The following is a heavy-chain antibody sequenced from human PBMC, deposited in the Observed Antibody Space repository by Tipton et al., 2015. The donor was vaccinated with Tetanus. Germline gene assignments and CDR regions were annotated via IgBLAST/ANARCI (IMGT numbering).Heavy chain of an antibody. D-gene: IGHD2-2*01. V-gene: IGHV1-3*01. CDR3: ARGGVGYCSSTSCYLFDP. CDR1: GYTFTSYA. Sequence: QLVQSGAEVKKPGASVKVSCKASGYTFTSYAMHWVRQAPGQRLEWMGWINAGNGNTKYSQKFQGRVTTTRDTSASTAYMELSSLRSEDTAVYYCARGGVGYCSSTSCYLFDPWGQGTLVTVSS. J-gene: IGHJ5*02. CDR2: INAGNGNT.